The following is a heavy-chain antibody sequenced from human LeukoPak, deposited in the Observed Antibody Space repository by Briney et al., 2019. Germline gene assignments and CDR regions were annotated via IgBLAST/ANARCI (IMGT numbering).Heavy chain of an antibody. CDR1: GGTFSSYA. D-gene: IGHD3-22*01. CDR3: ARERADSSGYYIFDY. Sequence: AASVRVSFKASGGTFSSYAISWVRQAPGQGLEWMGRIIPIFGIANYAQKFQGRVTITADKSTSTAYMELSSLRSEDTAVYYCARERADSSGYYIFDYWGQGTLVTVSS. V-gene: IGHV1-69*04. J-gene: IGHJ4*02. CDR2: IIPIFGIA.